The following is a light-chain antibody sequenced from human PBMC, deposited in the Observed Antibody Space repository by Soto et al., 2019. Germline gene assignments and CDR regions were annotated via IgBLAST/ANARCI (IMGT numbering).Light chain of an antibody. J-gene: IGKJ3*01. CDR3: HHYDNSPPFP. CDR2: GAS. V-gene: IGKV3-20*01. Sequence: EIVLTQSPGTLSLSPGERAILSCRASQTINNRYLAWYQQMPGRAPRLLIHGASSRAAGIPDRFSGRGSGTDFTLTINRLEPEEFAVYYCHHYDNSPPFPFGPGTTVDI. CDR1: QTINNRY.